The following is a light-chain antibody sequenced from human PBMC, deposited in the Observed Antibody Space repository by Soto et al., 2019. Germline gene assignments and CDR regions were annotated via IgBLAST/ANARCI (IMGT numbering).Light chain of an antibody. CDR1: SSDVGSHNL. V-gene: IGLV2-23*02. CDR2: EVS. J-gene: IGLJ7*01. CDR3: CSYGGSRAV. Sequence: QSVLTKPASVSGSPGQSITISCTGTSSDVGSHNLLSWYQQHPGQAPKLMIYEVSKRPLGVSARFAASKSGNTASLTISGHPAEDEADYYCCSYGGSRAVFGGGTQLTVL.